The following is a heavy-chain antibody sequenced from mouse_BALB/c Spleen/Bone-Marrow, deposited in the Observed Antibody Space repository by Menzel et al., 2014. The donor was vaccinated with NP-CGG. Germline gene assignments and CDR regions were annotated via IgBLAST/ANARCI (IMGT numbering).Heavy chain of an antibody. CDR1: GFNIKDTY. CDR2: IDPANGNT. Sequence: EVQLHQSGAELVKPGASVKLSCTASGFNIKDTYMHWVKQRPEQGLEWIGRIDPANGNTKYDPKFQGKATITTDTSSNTAYLQVSSLTSEDTAVYYCASATTATYYAMDYWGQGTSVTVTS. J-gene: IGHJ4*01. D-gene: IGHD1-2*01. CDR3: ASATTATYYAMDY. V-gene: IGHV14-3*02.